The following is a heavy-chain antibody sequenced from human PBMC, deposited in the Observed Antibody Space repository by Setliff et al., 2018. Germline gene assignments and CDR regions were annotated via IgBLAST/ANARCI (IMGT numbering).Heavy chain of an antibody. J-gene: IGHJ4*02. CDR2: IYTSWST. V-gene: IGHV4-59*01. CDR3: ARGGVLGTGDFDY. CDR1: GGPFSGAS. Sequence: SETLSLTCTVSGGPFSGASIWSWIRQPPGKGLEWIGHIYTSWSTNYNPSLKSRVTISVDTSKNQFSLQLTSVTSADTAVYFCARGGVLGTGDFDYWGQGXLVTVSS. D-gene: IGHD2-8*01.